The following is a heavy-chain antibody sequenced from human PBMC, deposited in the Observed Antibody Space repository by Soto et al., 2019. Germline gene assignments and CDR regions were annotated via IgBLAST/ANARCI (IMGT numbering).Heavy chain of an antibody. J-gene: IGHJ4*02. CDR2: ISSSSSTI. Sequence: VSLRLSCAASGFTFSSYRMNWVRQAPGKGLEWVSYISSSSSTIYYADSVKGRFTISRDNAKNSLYLQMNSLRDEDTAVYYCARSHFQWELHDYWGQGTMVTLYS. CDR3: ARSHFQWELHDY. CDR1: GFTFSSYR. V-gene: IGHV3-48*02. D-gene: IGHD1-26*01.